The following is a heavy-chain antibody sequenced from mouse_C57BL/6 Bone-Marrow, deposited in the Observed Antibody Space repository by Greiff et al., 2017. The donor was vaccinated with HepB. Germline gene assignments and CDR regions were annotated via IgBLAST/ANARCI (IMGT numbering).Heavy chain of an antibody. J-gene: IGHJ1*03. CDR3: ARPITTVVATRYFDV. CDR1: GYAFSSSW. Sequence: QVQLKESGPELVKPGASVKISCKASGYAFSSSWMNWVKQRPGKGLEWIGRIYPGDGDTNYNEKFKSKATLTVDTSSSTAYMQLSSLTSEDSAVYYCARPITTVVATRYFDVWGTGTTVTVSS. CDR2: IYPGDGDT. V-gene: IGHV1-82*01. D-gene: IGHD1-1*01.